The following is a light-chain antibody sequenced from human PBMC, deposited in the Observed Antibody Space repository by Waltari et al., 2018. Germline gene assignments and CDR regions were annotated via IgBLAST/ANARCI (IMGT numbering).Light chain of an antibody. V-gene: IGLV3-21*02. CDR3: QVWDRTGDHGVAV. CDR1: NIDTNS. J-gene: IGLJ3*02. CDR2: NDN. Sequence: SFALTPPPSVSVAPGQTARLTCWGHNIDTNSVHWFQQKPRQGPALVVFNDNDRPSGIPDRFSGSNSRNTATLTISRVEVGDEADYYCQVWDRTGDHGVAVFGGGTKVTAL.